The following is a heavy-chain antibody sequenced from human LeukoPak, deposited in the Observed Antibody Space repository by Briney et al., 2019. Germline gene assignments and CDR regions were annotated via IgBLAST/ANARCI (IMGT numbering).Heavy chain of an antibody. Sequence: RRASVKVSCKASGYTFTSYGISWVRQAPGQGLEWMGWISAYNGNTNYAQKLQGRVTMTTDTSTSTAYMELRSLRSDDTAVYYCATSSYSGSYGDYWGQGTLVTVSS. V-gene: IGHV1-18*01. CDR2: ISAYNGNT. J-gene: IGHJ4*02. D-gene: IGHD1-26*01. CDR3: ATSSYSGSYGDY. CDR1: GYTFTSYG.